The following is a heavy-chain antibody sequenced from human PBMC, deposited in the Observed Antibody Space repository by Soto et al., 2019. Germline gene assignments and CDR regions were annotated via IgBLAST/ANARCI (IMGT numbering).Heavy chain of an antibody. D-gene: IGHD4-17*01. Sequence: QVQLQESGPGLVKPSQTLSLTCSVSGGSVSSGDYYWSWMRQHPGKGLEWIGYIYYSGSTYYNPSLKSRVTISVDTSKNQFSLKLGSVTAADTAVYYCARAPSYGGNSEEFDYWGQGTLVTVSS. J-gene: IGHJ4*02. CDR2: IYYSGST. CDR3: ARAPSYGGNSEEFDY. V-gene: IGHV4-31*03. CDR1: GGSVSSGDYY.